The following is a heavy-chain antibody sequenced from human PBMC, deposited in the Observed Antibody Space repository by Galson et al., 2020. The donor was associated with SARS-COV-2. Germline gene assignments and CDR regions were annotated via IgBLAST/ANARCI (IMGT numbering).Heavy chain of an antibody. CDR1: GFTFSSYA. CDR3: ARGLYLDPWIQLWLEGDYYYYMDV. J-gene: IGHJ6*03. Sequence: GGSLRLSCAASGFTFSSYAMHWVRQAPGKGLEWVAVISYDGSNKYYADSVKGRFTISRDNSKNTLYLQMNSLRAEDTAVYYCARGLYLDPWIQLWLEGDYYYYMDVWGKGTTVTVSS. D-gene: IGHD5-18*01. V-gene: IGHV3-30*01. CDR2: ISYDGSNK.